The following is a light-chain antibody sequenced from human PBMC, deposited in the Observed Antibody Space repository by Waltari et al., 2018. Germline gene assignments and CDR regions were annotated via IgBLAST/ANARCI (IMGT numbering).Light chain of an antibody. CDR2: GAS. CDR3: QQYGSSPLT. J-gene: IGKJ5*01. CDR1: QSVSSSY. V-gene: IGKV3-20*01. Sequence: EIVLTQSPGTLSLSPGERATLSCRASQSVSSSYLAWYPQKPGQAPRPRIYGASSRATGIPDRFSGSGSGTDFTLTISRLEPEDFAVYYCQQYGSSPLTFGQGTRLEIK.